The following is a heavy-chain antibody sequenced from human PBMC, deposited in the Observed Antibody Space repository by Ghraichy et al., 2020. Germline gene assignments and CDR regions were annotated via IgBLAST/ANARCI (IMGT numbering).Heavy chain of an antibody. D-gene: IGHD5-18*01. CDR3: ARDSGYSYGRDYYYYGMDV. CDR1: GGSISSYY. Sequence: SETLSLTCTVSGGSISSYYWSWIRQPPGKGLEWIGYIYYSGSTNYNPSLKSRVTISVDTSKNQFSLKLSSVTAADTAVYYCARDSGYSYGRDYYYYGMDVWGQGTTDTVSS. V-gene: IGHV4-59*01. CDR2: IYYSGST. J-gene: IGHJ6*02.